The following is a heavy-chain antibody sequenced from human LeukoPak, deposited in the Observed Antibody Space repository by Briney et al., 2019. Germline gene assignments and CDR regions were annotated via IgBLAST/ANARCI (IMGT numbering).Heavy chain of an antibody. J-gene: IGHJ4*02. CDR2: IYPGESDT. D-gene: IGHD3-10*01. CDR1: GYSFSSYW. CDR3: ASQYCSGSYLVDY. V-gene: IGHV5-51*01. Sequence: GESLKISCRGSGYSFSSYWIGWVRQMPGKGLEWMGIIYPGESDTRYSPSFQGQVTISADKSISTAYLQWSSLKASDTAMYYCASQYCSGSYLVDYWGQGTLVTVSS.